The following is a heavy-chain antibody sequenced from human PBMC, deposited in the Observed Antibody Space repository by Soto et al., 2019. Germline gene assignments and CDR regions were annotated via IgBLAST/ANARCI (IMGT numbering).Heavy chain of an antibody. CDR1: GFTFDDYA. Sequence: PGGSLRLSCAASGFTFDDYAMHWVRQAPGKGLEWVSGISWNSGSIGYADSVKGRFTISRDNAENSLYLQMNSLRAEDTALYYCAKENYDSSGYLDYWGQGTLVTVSS. V-gene: IGHV3-9*01. J-gene: IGHJ4*02. CDR3: AKENYDSSGYLDY. D-gene: IGHD3-22*01. CDR2: ISWNSGSI.